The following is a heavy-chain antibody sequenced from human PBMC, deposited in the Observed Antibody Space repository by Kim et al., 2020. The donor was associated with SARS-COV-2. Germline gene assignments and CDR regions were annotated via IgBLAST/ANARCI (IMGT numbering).Heavy chain of an antibody. V-gene: IGHV4-30-4*01. Sequence: SETLSLTCTVSGGSISSGDYYWSWIRQPPGKGLEWIGYIYYSGSTYYNPSLKSRVTISVDTSKNQFSLKLSSVTAADTAVYYCARAGGDIVVVPAANPSWYFDLWGRGTLVTVSS. CDR2: IYYSGST. CDR1: GGSISSGDYY. J-gene: IGHJ2*01. CDR3: ARAGGDIVVVPAANPSWYFDL. D-gene: IGHD2-2*01.